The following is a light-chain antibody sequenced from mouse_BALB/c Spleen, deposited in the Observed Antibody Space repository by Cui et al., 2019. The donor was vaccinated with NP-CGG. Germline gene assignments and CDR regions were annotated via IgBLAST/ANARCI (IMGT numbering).Light chain of an antibody. CDR3: ALWYSNQWV. V-gene: IGLV1*01. J-gene: IGLJ1*01. CDR1: TGAVTTTNF. Sequence: QAVVTQASALTTSPGETVTLTCRSSTGAVTTTNFANWVQEKPDHLFTGLIGGTNNRAPGVPARFSGSLIGDKAALTITGAQTEDEAIYFCALWYSNQWVFGGGTKLTVL. CDR2: GTN.